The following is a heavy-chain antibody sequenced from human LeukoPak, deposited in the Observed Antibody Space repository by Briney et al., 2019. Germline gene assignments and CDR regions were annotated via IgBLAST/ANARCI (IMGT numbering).Heavy chain of an antibody. CDR3: ARHAPHYYDNDYYFDY. D-gene: IGHD3-22*01. Sequence: PSETLSLTCTVSGGSISSSSYYWGWIRQPPGKGLEWIGSIYYSGSTYYNPSLKSRVTISVDTSKNQFSLKLSSVTAADTAVHYCARHAPHYYDNDYYFDYWGQGTLVTVSS. CDR1: GGSISSSSYY. CDR2: IYYSGST. J-gene: IGHJ4*02. V-gene: IGHV4-39*01.